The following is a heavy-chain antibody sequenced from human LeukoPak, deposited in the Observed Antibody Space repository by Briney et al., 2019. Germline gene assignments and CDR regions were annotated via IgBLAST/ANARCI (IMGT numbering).Heavy chain of an antibody. Sequence: GGSLRLSCAASGFTFSSYAMSWVRQAPGKGLEWVSAISDSGGSTYYADSVKGRFTISRDNSKNTVYLQMNSLRAEDTAIYYCAKHSHDGSAPYYEVQLDYWGQGTLVTVSS. D-gene: IGHD3-22*01. CDR1: GFTFSSYA. J-gene: IGHJ4*02. CDR2: ISDSGGST. CDR3: AKHSHDGSAPYYEVQLDY. V-gene: IGHV3-23*01.